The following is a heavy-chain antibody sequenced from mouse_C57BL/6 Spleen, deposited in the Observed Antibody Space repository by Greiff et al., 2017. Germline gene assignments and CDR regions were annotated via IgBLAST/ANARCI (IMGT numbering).Heavy chain of an antibody. CDR2: IDPETGGT. CDR1: GYTFTDYE. J-gene: IGHJ4*01. D-gene: IGHD1-2*01. Sequence: QVQLQQSGAELVRPGASVTLSCKASGYTFTDYEMHWVKQTPVHGLEWIGAIDPETGGTAYNQKFKGKAILTADKSSSTAYMELRSLTSEDSAVYYCTGSGLRPFMDYWGQGTSVTVSS. CDR3: TGSGLRPFMDY. V-gene: IGHV1-15*01.